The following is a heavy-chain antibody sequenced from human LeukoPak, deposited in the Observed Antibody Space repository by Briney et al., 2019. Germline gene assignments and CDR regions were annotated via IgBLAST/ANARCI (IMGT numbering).Heavy chain of an antibody. V-gene: IGHV3-23*01. CDR2: ISGSGGST. Sequence: PGGSLRLSCAASGFTFSSYSMNWVRQAPGKGLEWVSAISGSGGSTYYADSVKGRFTISRDNSKNTLYLQMNSLRAEDTAVYYCAKRGSGFGELLYLNFDYWGQGTLVTVSS. J-gene: IGHJ4*02. D-gene: IGHD3-10*01. CDR1: GFTFSSYS. CDR3: AKRGSGFGELLYLNFDY.